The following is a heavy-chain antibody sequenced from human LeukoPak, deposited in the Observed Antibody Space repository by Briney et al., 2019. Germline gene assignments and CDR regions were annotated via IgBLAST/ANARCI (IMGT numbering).Heavy chain of an antibody. CDR1: GFNFGDYS. J-gene: IGHJ6*04. Sequence: KPGGSLRLSCTASGFNFGDYSLSWFRQAPGVGLEWVAFIRREGYGGTTEYAASVKGRFTISRDDSKGIAYLQMNSLKTEDTGVYYCTRDHDFWRGPLDVWGKGTTVTVSS. D-gene: IGHD3-3*01. V-gene: IGHV3-49*05. CDR2: IRREGYGGTT. CDR3: TRDHDFWRGPLDV.